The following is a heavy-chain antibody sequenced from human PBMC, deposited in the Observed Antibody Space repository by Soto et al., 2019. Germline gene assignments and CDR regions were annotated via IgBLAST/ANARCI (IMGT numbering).Heavy chain of an antibody. Sequence: EVQLVQSGAEVKKPGESLKISCKGSGYSFTTYWIGWVRQMPGKGLEWMAMIYPDDSDTKYSPAFQGQVTISADKSIYTAYLQWSSLKASDTAMYFCARVRINGGDGYFDYWGQGTLVTVSS. CDR3: ARVRINGGDGYFDY. D-gene: IGHD2-8*01. CDR1: GYSFTTYW. CDR2: IYPDDSDT. V-gene: IGHV5-51*01. J-gene: IGHJ4*02.